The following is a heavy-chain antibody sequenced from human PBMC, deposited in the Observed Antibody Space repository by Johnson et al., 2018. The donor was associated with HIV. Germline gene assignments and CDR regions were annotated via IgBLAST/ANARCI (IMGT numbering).Heavy chain of an antibody. J-gene: IGHJ3*02. CDR2: IKQDGSEK. D-gene: IGHD3-3*01. CDR3: ARAAYYDFWSGYFDAFDI. CDR1: GFTFSSYW. V-gene: IGHV3-7*05. Sequence: VESGGGLVQPGGSLRLSCAASGFTFSSYWMSWVRQAPGKGLEWVANIKQDGSEKYYVDSVKGRFTISRDNAKNSLYLQMNSLRAEDTAVYYCARAAYYDFWSGYFDAFDIWGQGTMVTVSS.